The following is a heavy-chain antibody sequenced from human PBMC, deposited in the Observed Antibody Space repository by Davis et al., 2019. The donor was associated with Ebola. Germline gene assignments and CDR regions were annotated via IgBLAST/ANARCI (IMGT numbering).Heavy chain of an antibody. CDR1: GFTFSDYY. CDR2: ISSSGSTI. D-gene: IGHD1-26*01. V-gene: IGHV3-11*01. J-gene: IGHJ6*04. CDR3: ASGLVMWVRELLYYYYGMDV. Sequence: GESLKISCAASGFTFSDYYMSWIRQAPGKGLEWVSYISSSGSTIYYADSVKGRFTISRDNAKNSLYLQMNSLRAEDTAVYYCASGLVMWVRELLYYYYGMDVWGKGTTVTVSS.